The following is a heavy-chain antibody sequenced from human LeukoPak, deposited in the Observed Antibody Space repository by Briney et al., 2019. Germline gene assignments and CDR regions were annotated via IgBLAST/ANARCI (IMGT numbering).Heavy chain of an antibody. Sequence: ASVKVSCKASGGTFSSYAISWVRQAPGQGLEWMGGIIPIFGTANYAQKFQGRVTITADKSTSTAYMELSSLRSEDTAVYYCARDYYDSSGYIPNGAFDIWGQGTMVTVSS. CDR2: IIPIFGTA. V-gene: IGHV1-69*06. CDR3: ARDYYDSSGYIPNGAFDI. D-gene: IGHD3-22*01. CDR1: GGTFSSYA. J-gene: IGHJ3*02.